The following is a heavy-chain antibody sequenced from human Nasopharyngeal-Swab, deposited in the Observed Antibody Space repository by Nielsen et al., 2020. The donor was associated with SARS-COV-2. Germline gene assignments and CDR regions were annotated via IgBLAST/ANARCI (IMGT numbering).Heavy chain of an antibody. D-gene: IGHD6-13*01. V-gene: IGHV3-48*03. CDR3: AREGGIAAAGLLYYFDY. CDR1: GFTFSGYE. CDR2: ISTSGNTI. J-gene: IGHJ4*02. Sequence: GGSLRLSCAASGFTFSGYEMNWVRQAPGKGLEWVSYISTSGNTIYYADSVKGRFTISRDNAKNSLYLQMNSLRAEDTAVYYCAREGGIAAAGLLYYFDYWGQGTLVTVSS.